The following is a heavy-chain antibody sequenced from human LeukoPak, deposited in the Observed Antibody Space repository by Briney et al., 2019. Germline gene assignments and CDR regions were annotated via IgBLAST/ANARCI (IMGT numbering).Heavy chain of an antibody. Sequence: SVKVSCKASGGTFRSYAISWVRQAPGQGLEWMGGIIPIFGTANYAQKFQGRVTITADESTSTAYMELSSLRSEDTAVYYCARELRIFGVVSLFDYWGQGTLVTVSS. D-gene: IGHD3-3*01. CDR1: GGTFRSYA. CDR2: IIPIFGTA. CDR3: ARELRIFGVVSLFDY. V-gene: IGHV1-69*13. J-gene: IGHJ4*02.